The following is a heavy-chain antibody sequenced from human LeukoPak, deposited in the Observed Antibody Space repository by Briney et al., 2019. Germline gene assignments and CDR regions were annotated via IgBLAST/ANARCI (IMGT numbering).Heavy chain of an antibody. CDR3: ASGDIVVVPADSGYYYYGMDV. D-gene: IGHD2-2*01. Sequence: SVKVSCKASGGTFSSYAISWVRQAPGQGLEWMGGIIPIFGTANYAQKFQGRVTITADESTSTAYMELSSLRSEDTAVYYCASGDIVVVPADSGYYYYGMDVWGQGTTVTVSS. CDR1: GGTFSSYA. J-gene: IGHJ6*02. V-gene: IGHV1-69*13. CDR2: IIPIFGTA.